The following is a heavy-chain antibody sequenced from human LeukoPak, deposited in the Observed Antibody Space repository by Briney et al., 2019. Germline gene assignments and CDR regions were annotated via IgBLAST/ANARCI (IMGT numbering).Heavy chain of an antibody. Sequence: ASVKVSCKASGYTFTSYGISWVRQAPGQRLEWMGWISAYNGNTNYAQKLQGRVTMTTDTSTSTAYMELRSLRSDDTAVYYCAREYCSGGSCYWGDFDYWGQGTLVTVSS. CDR2: ISAYNGNT. CDR3: AREYCSGGSCYWGDFDY. CDR1: GYTFTSYG. D-gene: IGHD2-15*01. V-gene: IGHV1-18*04. J-gene: IGHJ4*02.